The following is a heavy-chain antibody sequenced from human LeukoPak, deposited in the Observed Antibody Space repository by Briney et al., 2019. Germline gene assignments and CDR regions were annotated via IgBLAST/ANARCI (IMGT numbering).Heavy chain of an antibody. Sequence: PSETLSLTCTVSGGSISSSSDYCGWSCPPPGKGLERIWSIYYSGSTHYNTSLKSRVTISVDTSKNQSSQELSSVTAADTAVYYCARRARGYSFRSGYWFDPWGQGTLVPVSS. J-gene: IGHJ5*02. CDR3: ARRARGYSFRSGYWFDP. CDR1: GGSISSSSDY. V-gene: IGHV4-39*07. CDR2: IYYSGST. D-gene: IGHD5-18*01.